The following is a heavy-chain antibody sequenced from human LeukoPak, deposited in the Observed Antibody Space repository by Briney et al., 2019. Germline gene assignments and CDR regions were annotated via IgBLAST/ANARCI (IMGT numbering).Heavy chain of an antibody. V-gene: IGHV3-9*01. CDR3: AKGDRITMVRGAFDI. J-gene: IGHJ3*02. CDR2: ISWNSGSI. Sequence: PGGSLRLSCAASGFTFDDYAMHWVRQAPGKGLEWVSGISWNSGSIGYADSVKGRFTISRDNAKNSLYLQMNSLRAEDTALYYCAKGDRITMVRGAFDIWGQGTMVTVSS. CDR1: GFTFDDYA. D-gene: IGHD3-10*01.